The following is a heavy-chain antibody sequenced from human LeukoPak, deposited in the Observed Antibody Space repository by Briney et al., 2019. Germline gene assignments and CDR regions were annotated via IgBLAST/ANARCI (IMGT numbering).Heavy chain of an antibody. CDR3: ARGGAPSGSYHNWFDP. D-gene: IGHD1-26*01. Sequence: SETLSLTCTVSGGSISSYYWSWLRQPPGKGLEWIGYIYYSGSTNYNPSLKSRVTISVDTSKNQFSLKLSSVTAADTAVYYCARGGAPSGSYHNWFDPWGQGTLVTVSS. CDR1: GGSISSYY. CDR2: IYYSGST. V-gene: IGHV4-59*01. J-gene: IGHJ5*02.